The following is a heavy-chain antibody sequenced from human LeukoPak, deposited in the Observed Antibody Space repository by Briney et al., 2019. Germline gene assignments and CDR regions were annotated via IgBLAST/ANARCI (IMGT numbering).Heavy chain of an antibody. CDR3: ARNSGSHP. CDR2: IKQDGSEK. CDR1: GYTISRYW. J-gene: IGHJ5*02. V-gene: IGHV3-7*01. Sequence: LRLPRATSGYTISRYWMTWVSQAPGKGLEWVANIKQDGSEKYYVDSVKGRFTISRDNAKNSLYLQMNSLRAEDTAVYYCARNSGSHPWGQGTLVTVSS. D-gene: IGHD3-10*01.